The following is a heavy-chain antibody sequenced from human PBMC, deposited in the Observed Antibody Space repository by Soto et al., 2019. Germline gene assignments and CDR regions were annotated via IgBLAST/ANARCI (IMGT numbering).Heavy chain of an antibody. CDR1: GGSVSSGNYF. Sequence: QVQLQESGPGLVKPSETLSLTCTVSGGSVSSGNYFWTWIRQPPGKGLEWIGYIYYSGSTNYNPSLKSRVTISLDTSKNQFSLKLNSVTAADTAIYYCARGIAVAGNYFNYWGQGTLLTVSP. CDR2: IYYSGST. J-gene: IGHJ4*02. CDR3: ARGIAVAGNYFNY. D-gene: IGHD6-19*01. V-gene: IGHV4-61*01.